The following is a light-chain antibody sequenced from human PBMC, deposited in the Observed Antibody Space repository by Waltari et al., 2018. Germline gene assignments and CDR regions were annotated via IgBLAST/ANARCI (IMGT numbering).Light chain of an antibody. CDR2: DVT. J-gene: IGLJ3*02. CDR3: SSYTTSSTLV. Sequence: QSALTQPASVSGSPGQSITISCSGTSSDVGSYNYVSWYQQHPGKAPKLMIYDVTKRPSGVSNLFSGSKSGNTASLTISGLQAEDEADYYCSSYTTSSTLVFGGGTKLTVL. V-gene: IGLV2-14*01. CDR1: SSDVGSYNY.